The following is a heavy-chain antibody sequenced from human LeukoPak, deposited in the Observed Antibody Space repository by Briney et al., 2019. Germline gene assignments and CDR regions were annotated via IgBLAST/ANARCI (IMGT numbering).Heavy chain of an antibody. CDR2: INHSGST. CDR3: ARHGDYYGSGSRY. J-gene: IGHJ4*02. D-gene: IGHD3-10*01. V-gene: IGHV4-34*01. CDR1: GFTFSIYW. Sequence: GSLRLSCAASGFTFSIYWMHWIRQPPGKGLEWIGEINHSGSTNYNPSLKSRVTISVDTSKNQFSLKLSSVTAADTAVYYCARHGDYYGSGSRYWGQGTLVTVSS.